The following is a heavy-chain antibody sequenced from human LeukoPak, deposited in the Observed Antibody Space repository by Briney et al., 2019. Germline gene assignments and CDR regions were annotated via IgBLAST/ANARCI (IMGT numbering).Heavy chain of an antibody. CDR1: GFTFSSYS. D-gene: IGHD2-8*01. J-gene: IGHJ6*02. CDR2: ISSSSSYI. CDR3: AREGVPLAYYYYYGMDV. Sequence: GGSLRLSCAASGFTFSSYSMNWVRQAPGKGLEWVSSISSSSSYIYYADSVKGRFTISRDNAKNSLYLQMNSLRAEDTAVYYCAREGVPLAYYYYYGMDVWGQGTTVTVSS. V-gene: IGHV3-21*01.